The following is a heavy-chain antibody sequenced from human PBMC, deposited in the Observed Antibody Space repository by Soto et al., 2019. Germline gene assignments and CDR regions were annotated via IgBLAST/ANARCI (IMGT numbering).Heavy chain of an antibody. Sequence: LGGSLRLSCAASGFTFSSYAMHWVRQAPGKGLEWVAVISYDGSNKYYADSVKGRFTISRDNSKNTLYLQMNSLRAEDTAVYYCARDLDCGGDCYFSGIYYYHYLLAFPGQRTTVTVSS. CDR1: GFTFSSYA. CDR3: ARDLDCGGDCYFSGIYYYHYLLAF. D-gene: IGHD2-21*02. V-gene: IGHV3-30-3*01. CDR2: ISYDGSNK. J-gene: IGHJ6*02.